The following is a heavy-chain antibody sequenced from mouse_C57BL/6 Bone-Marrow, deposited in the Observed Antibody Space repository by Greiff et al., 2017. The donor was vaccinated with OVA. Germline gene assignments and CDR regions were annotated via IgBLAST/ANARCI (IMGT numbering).Heavy chain of an antibody. D-gene: IGHD1-1*01. CDR1: GYTFTDYY. V-gene: IGHV1-26*01. Sequence: EVQLQQSGPELVKPGASVKISCKASGYTFTDYYMNWVKQSHGKSLEWIGDINPNNGGTSYNQKFKGKATLTVDKSSSTAYMELRSLTSEDSAVYYCARLVLITTVVDWGQGTTLTFSS. CDR2: INPNNGGT. J-gene: IGHJ2*01. CDR3: ARLVLITTVVD.